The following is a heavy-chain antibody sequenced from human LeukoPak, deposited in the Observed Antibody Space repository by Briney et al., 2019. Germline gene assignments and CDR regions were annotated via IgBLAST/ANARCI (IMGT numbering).Heavy chain of an antibody. V-gene: IGHV3-30*02. J-gene: IGHJ4*02. CDR3: AKAPHDY. CDR1: GFTFSSYA. CDR2: IHHDGSNK. Sequence: GGSLRLSCAASGFTFSSYAMSWVRQAPGKGLEWVAFIHHDGSNKYYADSVKGRFTISRDNSKNTLYLQMNSLRAEDTAVYYCAKAPHDYWGQGTLVTVSS.